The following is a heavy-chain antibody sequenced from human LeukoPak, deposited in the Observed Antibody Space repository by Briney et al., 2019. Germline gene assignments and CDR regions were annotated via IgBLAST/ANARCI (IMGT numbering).Heavy chain of an antibody. D-gene: IGHD5-24*01. V-gene: IGHV4-34*01. CDR2: INHSGST. CDR3: ARRDGYNYLRIPLNAFDI. CDR1: GGSFSGYY. J-gene: IGHJ3*02. Sequence: SETLSLTCAVYGGSFSGYYWSWIRQPPGKGLEWIGEINHSGSTNYNPSLKSRVTISVDTSKNQFSLKLSSVTAADTAVYYCARRDGYNYLRIPLNAFDIWGQGQWSPSLQ.